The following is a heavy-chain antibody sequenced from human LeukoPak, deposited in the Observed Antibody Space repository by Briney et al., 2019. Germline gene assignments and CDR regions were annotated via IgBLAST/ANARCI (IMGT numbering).Heavy chain of an antibody. D-gene: IGHD3-22*01. V-gene: IGHV4-4*09. J-gene: IGHJ5*02. CDR2: IYTSGST. Sequence: SETLSLTCTVSGGSISSYYWSWIRQPPGKGLEWIGYIYTSGSTNYNPSPKSRVTISVDTSKNQFSLKLSSMTAADTAVYYCAGYYYDSSLNWFDPWGQGTLVTVSS. CDR3: AGYYYDSSLNWFDP. CDR1: GGSISSYY.